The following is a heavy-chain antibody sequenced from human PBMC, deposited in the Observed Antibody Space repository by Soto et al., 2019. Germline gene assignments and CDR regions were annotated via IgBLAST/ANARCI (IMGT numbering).Heavy chain of an antibody. D-gene: IGHD7-27*01. CDR1: GDSVSRGSYH. CDR2: KPYTGSP. CDR3: AKVGWGGDS. Sequence: PSETLSLTCSVSGDSVSRGSYHWSWIRQPPGKGLEWIGFKPYTGSPDYNPSLKSRVVISIDRSKNQFSLKLSSVTATDTDVYLCAKVGWGGDSWGQGTLVTVSS. V-gene: IGHV4-61*01. J-gene: IGHJ4*02.